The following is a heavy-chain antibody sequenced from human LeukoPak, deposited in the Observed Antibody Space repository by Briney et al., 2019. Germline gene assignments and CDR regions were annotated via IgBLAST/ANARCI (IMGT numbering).Heavy chain of an antibody. Sequence: ASVKVSCKASGYTFTGYYMHWVRQAPGQGLEWRGRINPNSGGTNYAQKFQGRVTMTRDTSISTAYMELSRLRSDDTAVYYCAKGYWSGGSCKYYFDYWGQGTLVTVSS. V-gene: IGHV1-2*06. J-gene: IGHJ4*02. D-gene: IGHD2-15*01. CDR3: AKGYWSGGSCKYYFDY. CDR2: INPNSGGT. CDR1: GYTFTGYY.